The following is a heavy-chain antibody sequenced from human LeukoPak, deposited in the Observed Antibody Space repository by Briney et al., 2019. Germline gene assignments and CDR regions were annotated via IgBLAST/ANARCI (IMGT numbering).Heavy chain of an antibody. CDR2: ISAYNGNT. V-gene: IGHV1-18*01. J-gene: IGHJ6*02. Sequence: ASVKVSCKASGYTFTSYGISCVRQAPGQGLEWMGWISAYNGNTNYAQKLQGRVTMTTDTSTSTAYMGLRSLRSDDTAVYYCARHGSGNYAHGMDVWGQGTTVTVSS. CDR1: GYTFTSYG. CDR3: ARHGSGNYAHGMDV. D-gene: IGHD3-10*01.